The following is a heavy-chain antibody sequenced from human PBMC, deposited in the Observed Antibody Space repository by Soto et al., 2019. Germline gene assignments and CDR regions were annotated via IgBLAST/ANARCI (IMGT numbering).Heavy chain of an antibody. CDR2: INPSGGST. Sequence: ASVKVSCKASGYTFTSYYMHWVRQAPGQGLEWMGIINPSGGSTSYAQKFQGRVTMTRDTSTSTVYMELSSLRSEDTAVYYCARDGGTMIVVVPGVLDYWGQGTLVTVS. CDR3: ARDGGTMIVVVPGVLDY. J-gene: IGHJ4*02. V-gene: IGHV1-46*03. D-gene: IGHD3-22*01. CDR1: GYTFTSYY.